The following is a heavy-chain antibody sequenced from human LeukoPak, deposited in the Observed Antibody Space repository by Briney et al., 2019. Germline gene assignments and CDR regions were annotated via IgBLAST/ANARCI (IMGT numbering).Heavy chain of an antibody. J-gene: IGHJ4*02. CDR3: ARDLYYYDSSGYYSPSYYFDY. V-gene: IGHV3-74*01. CDR2: ISGDGSST. CDR1: GFTFSSYW. Sequence: GGSLRLSCAASGFTFSSYWMYWVRQVPGKGLVWVSRISGDGSSTSYADSVKGRFTISRDNSKNTLYLQMNSLRAEDTAVYYCARDLYYYDSSGYYSPSYYFDYWGQGTLVTVSS. D-gene: IGHD3-22*01.